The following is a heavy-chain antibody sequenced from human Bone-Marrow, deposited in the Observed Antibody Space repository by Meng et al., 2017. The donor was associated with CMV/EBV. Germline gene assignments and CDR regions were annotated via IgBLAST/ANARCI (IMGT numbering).Heavy chain of an antibody. Sequence: SETLSLTCTVSGGSTSSYYWSWIRQPPGKGLEWIGYIYYSGSTNYDPSLKSRVTMSVDTSKNQFSLKLTSVTAADTAVYYCASLWGSGYDYAFDPWGQGTLVTVSS. D-gene: IGHD5-12*01. CDR2: IYYSGST. CDR1: GGSTSSYY. V-gene: IGHV4-59*01. CDR3: ASLWGSGYDYAFDP. J-gene: IGHJ5*02.